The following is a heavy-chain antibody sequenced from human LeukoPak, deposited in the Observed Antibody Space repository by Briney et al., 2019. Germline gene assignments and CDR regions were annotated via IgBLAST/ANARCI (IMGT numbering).Heavy chain of an antibody. CDR1: GFTVSNNY. D-gene: IGHD3-22*01. CDR2: IYSGGST. V-gene: IGHV3-53*01. CDR3: ATYSSLDY. Sequence: PGGSLRLSCAASGFTVSNNYMSWVRQAPGKGLEWVSLIYSGGSTYYADSVKGRFTISRDNSKDTLFLQMNSLRVEDTAVYYCATYSSLDYWGQGILVTVSS. J-gene: IGHJ4*02.